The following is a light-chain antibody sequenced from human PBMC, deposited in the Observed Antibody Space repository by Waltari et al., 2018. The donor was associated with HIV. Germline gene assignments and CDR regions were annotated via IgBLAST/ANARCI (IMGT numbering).Light chain of an antibody. J-gene: IGKJ1*01. CDR3: QQSYSTPDT. CDR2: AAS. Sequence: DLQITQSPSPLSSSVGNRVTITCRASQSISSYLNWYQQKPGKAPKLLIYAASSLQSGVPSRFSGSGSGTDFTLTISSLQPEDFATYYCQQSYSTPDTFGQGTKVEIK. CDR1: QSISSY. V-gene: IGKV1-39*01.